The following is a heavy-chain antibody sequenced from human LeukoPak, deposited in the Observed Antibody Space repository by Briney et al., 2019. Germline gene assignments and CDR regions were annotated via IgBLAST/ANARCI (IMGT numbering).Heavy chain of an antibody. CDR2: IKHDGSEK. V-gene: IGHV3-7*01. CDR3: ARDYYDSSGYYHGGY. D-gene: IGHD3-22*01. CDR1: GFTFSSYY. J-gene: IGHJ4*02. Sequence: GGSLRLSCEASGFTFSSYYMSWVRQAPGKGLEWVANIKHDGSEKYYVDSVKGRFTISRDNAKNSLYLQMNGLRAEDTAVYYCARDYYDSSGYYHGGYWGQGTLVTVSS.